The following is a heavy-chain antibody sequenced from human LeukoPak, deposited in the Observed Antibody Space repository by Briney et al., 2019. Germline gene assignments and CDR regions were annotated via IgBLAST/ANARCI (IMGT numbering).Heavy chain of an antibody. CDR1: GYTFTDYY. CDR2: IVTNNGAT. D-gene: IGHD4-17*01. Sequence: ASVKVSCKASGYTFTDYYMHWVRQAPGQGLEWMGWIVTNNGATNYAQNFKGRVTMTRDTSVSTAYVEVSDLKSDDTAVYYCARGDGDYVRGNWFDPWGQGTLVTVSS. J-gene: IGHJ5*02. CDR3: ARGDGDYVRGNWFDP. V-gene: IGHV1-2*02.